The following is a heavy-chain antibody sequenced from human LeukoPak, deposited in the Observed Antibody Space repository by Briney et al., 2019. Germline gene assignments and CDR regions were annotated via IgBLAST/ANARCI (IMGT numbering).Heavy chain of an antibody. CDR2: IYSSGTT. CDR1: GGSLSGYY. V-gene: IGHV4-4*09. CDR3: ARRISSWNVYIDK. J-gene: IGHJ4*02. D-gene: IGHD1-1*01. Sequence: SQTLSLTCTVSGGSLSGYYWSWIRQTPGKGLEWIGYIYSSGTTNYNRSLQSRVIISLDTPKNQFSLSVTSVTAADTAMYFCARRISSWNVYIDKWGQGIQVTVSS.